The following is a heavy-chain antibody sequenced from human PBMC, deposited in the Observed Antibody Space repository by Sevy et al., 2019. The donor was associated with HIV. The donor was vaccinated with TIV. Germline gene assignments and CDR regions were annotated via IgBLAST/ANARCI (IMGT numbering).Heavy chain of an antibody. CDR2: IYSGDST. V-gene: IGHV3-53*01. J-gene: IGHJ3*02. Sequence: GGSLRLSCAASGFSVSNSYMSWVRQAPGKGLQWVSVIYSGDSTYYTDSVKGRFTISRDNSKNTLYLQMNSLRAEDTAVYYCPRLSVYYYDSSGYYTTGHAFDIWGQGTMVTVSS. D-gene: IGHD3-22*01. CDR1: GFSVSNSY. CDR3: PRLSVYYYDSSGYYTTGHAFDI.